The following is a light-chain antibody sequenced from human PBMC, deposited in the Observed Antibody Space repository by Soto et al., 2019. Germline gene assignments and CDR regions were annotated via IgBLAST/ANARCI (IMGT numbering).Light chain of an antibody. CDR1: SSDVGSYNL. V-gene: IGLV2-23*02. CDR2: EVT. J-gene: IGLJ3*02. CDR3: CSYAGSNTWV. Sequence: QSALTQPASVSGSPGQSITISCTGTSSDVGSYNLVSWYQQHPGKAPKLMISEVTKRPSGVSNRFSGSKSGNTASLTISGLQAEDESDYYCCSYAGSNTWVFGGGTKLTV.